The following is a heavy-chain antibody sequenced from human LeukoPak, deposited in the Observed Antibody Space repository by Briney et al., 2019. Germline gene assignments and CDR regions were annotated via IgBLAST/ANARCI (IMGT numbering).Heavy chain of an antibody. Sequence: PGGSLRLSCAASGFTFSSYAMSWVRQAPGKGLEWVSAISGSGGSTYYADSVKGRFTISRDNSKNTLYLQMNSLRAEDTAVYYCAKTSTDIVVVPAAHFDYWGQGTLVTVSS. CDR1: GFTFSSYA. D-gene: IGHD2-2*01. CDR2: ISGSGGST. V-gene: IGHV3-23*01. J-gene: IGHJ4*02. CDR3: AKTSTDIVVVPAAHFDY.